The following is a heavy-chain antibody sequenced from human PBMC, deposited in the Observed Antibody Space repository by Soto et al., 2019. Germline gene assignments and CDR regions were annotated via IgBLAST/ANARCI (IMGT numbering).Heavy chain of an antibody. V-gene: IGHV4-31*03. CDR2: IYHTGST. D-gene: IGHD6-6*01. J-gene: IGHJ6*02. Sequence: QVQLQESGPGLVKPSQTLSLTCTVSGDSISRGGYFWSWIRQHPGKGLEWIGYIYHTGSTYYNPSLKSRVTISVGTSQNQFSLKLSSVTAADTAVYHCVGSTATLPYGLDVWGQGTAVTVSS. CDR3: VGSTATLPYGLDV. CDR1: GDSISRGGYF.